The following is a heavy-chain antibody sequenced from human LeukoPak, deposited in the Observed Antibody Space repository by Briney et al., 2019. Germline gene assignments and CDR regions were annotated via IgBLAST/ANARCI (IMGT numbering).Heavy chain of an antibody. V-gene: IGHV1-46*01. J-gene: IGHJ4*02. CDR3: ARAWESIAGYYFDY. D-gene: IGHD1-26*01. CDR1: GYTFSSYH. Sequence: ASVKVSCKASGYTFSSYHIHWVRQAPGQGLEWMGKINPSFNPGVDVTSYAQKFQGRVTMTRDISTNTVYMELSSLTSEDAAVYYCARAWESIAGYYFDYWGQGTLVTVSS. CDR2: INPSFNPGVDVT.